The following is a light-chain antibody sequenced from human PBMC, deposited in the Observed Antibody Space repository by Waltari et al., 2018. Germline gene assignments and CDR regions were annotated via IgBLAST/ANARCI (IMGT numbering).Light chain of an antibody. CDR1: QNIGTW. J-gene: IGKJ1*01. CDR2: KTS. Sequence: IQMTQSPSTLSASVGDRVTITCRASQNIGTWLAWYQQIPGKAPNLLIYKTSSLQSGVPARFSGSGSGTEFTLTISSLQPDDFATYYCQHYNAYLGRTFGQGTKVEIK. CDR3: QHYNAYLGRT. V-gene: IGKV1-5*03.